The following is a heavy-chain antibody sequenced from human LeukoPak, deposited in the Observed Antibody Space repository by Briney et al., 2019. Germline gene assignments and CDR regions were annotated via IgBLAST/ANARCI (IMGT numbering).Heavy chain of an antibody. J-gene: IGHJ4*02. CDR2: IYYSGST. CDR1: GGSISSYY. Sequence: KPSETLSLTCTVSGGSISSYYWSWLRQPPGKGLEWIGSIYYSGSTYYNPSLKSRVTISVDTSKNQFSLKLSSVTAADTAVYYCARLGSAVAGTSRASFDYWGQGTLVTVSS. CDR3: ARLGSAVAGTSRASFDY. D-gene: IGHD6-19*01. V-gene: IGHV4-59*05.